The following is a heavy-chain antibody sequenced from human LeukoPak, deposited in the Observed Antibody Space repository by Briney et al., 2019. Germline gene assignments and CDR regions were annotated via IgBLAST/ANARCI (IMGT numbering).Heavy chain of an antibody. CDR1: GYTFTGYY. V-gene: IGHV1-2*02. CDR3: ARDRPNNWFDP. Sequence: ASVKVSCKASGYTFTGYYLHWVRQAPGQGLEWMAYINPNTGATSYARRFQGRVTVTRDTSISTAYMELSGLTSDDTAMYYCARDRPNNWFDPWGQGTLVTVSS. J-gene: IGHJ5*02. CDR2: INPNTGAT.